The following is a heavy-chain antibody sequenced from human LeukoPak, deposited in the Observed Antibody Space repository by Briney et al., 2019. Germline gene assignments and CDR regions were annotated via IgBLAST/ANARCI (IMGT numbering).Heavy chain of an antibody. CDR1: GFTFSSYD. V-gene: IGHV3-13*01. CDR3: ARGRRCSSTSCFLPIDY. J-gene: IGHJ4*02. D-gene: IGHD2-2*01. CDR2: IGTAGDT. Sequence: GGSLRLSCAASGFTFSSYDMHWVRQATGKGLEWVSAIGTAGDTYYPGSVKGRFTISRENAKNSLYLQMNSLRAGDTAVYYCARGRRCSSTSCFLPIDYWGQGTLVTVSS.